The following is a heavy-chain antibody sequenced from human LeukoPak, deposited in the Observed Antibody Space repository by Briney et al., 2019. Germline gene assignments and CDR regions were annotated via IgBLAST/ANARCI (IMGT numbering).Heavy chain of an antibody. CDR3: AKDTPLFYHYYGIDV. CDR1: GLNLDAYA. V-gene: IGHV3-43*02. CDR2: ISGDGTIT. Sequence: GGSLRLSCAASGLNLDAYAMHWVRHAPGKGLEWVSLISGDGTITYYADSVKGRFTISRDNSKNSLSLEMNSLRSEDTALYYCAKDTPLFYHYYGIDVWGQGTTVTVSS. J-gene: IGHJ6*02.